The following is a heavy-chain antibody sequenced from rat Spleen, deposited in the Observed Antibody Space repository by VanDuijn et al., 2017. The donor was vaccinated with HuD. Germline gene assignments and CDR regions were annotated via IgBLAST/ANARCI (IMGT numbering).Heavy chain of an antibody. V-gene: IGHV5-19*01. CDR3: ARRHYGYTDYFDY. CDR2: ISPSGGST. CDR1: GFTFSNYG. D-gene: IGHD1-11*01. Sequence: EVQLVESGGGLVQPGRSLKLSCAASGFTFSNYGMHWIRQAPTKGLEWVASISPSGGSTYYRDSVKGRFTVSRDNAKNTLYLQLDSLRSEDTATYYCARRHYGYTDYFDYWGQGVMVPVSS. J-gene: IGHJ2*01.